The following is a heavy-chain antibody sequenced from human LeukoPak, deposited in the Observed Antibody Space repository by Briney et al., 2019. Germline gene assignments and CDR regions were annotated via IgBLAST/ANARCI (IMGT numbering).Heavy chain of an antibody. D-gene: IGHD3-10*01. CDR1: GSTFSTYA. CDR2: IDIYATKT. Sequence: GGSLRLSCATSGSTFSTYAMTWVRQAPGKGLEWVSAIDIYATKTNYADSVKGRFTSSRDNSKNTLYLQMNSLRGEDTAIYYCARDYKADFWGQGTLVTVSS. J-gene: IGHJ4*02. V-gene: IGHV3-23*05. CDR3: ARDYKADF.